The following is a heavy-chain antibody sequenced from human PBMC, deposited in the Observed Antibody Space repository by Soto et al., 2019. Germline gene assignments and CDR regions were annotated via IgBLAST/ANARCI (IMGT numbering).Heavy chain of an antibody. CDR2: IYPGDSDS. CDR3: ARVLVDTASPHRFDI. D-gene: IGHD5-18*01. CDR1: GYSFISYW. V-gene: IGHV5-51*01. Sequence: PGESLKISCKGSGYSFISYWIGWVRQMPGKGLEWMGIIYPGDSDSRYSPSFQGQVSISVDKSISTAYLQWSSLKASDTAMYYCARVLVDTASPHRFDIWGQGTMVTVSS. J-gene: IGHJ3*02.